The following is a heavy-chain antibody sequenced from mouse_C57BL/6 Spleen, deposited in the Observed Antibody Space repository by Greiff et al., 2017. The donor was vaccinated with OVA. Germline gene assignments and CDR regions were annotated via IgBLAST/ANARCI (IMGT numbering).Heavy chain of an antibody. Sequence: VQLQQSGAELVRPGTSVKVSCKASGYAFTNYLIEWVKQRPGQGLEWIGVINPGSGGTNYNEKFKGKATLTADKPSSTAYMQLSSLTSEDSAVDFCARIYGNYEFAYWGQGTLVTVSA. D-gene: IGHD2-1*01. CDR2: INPGSGGT. J-gene: IGHJ3*01. CDR1: GYAFTNYL. CDR3: ARIYGNYEFAY. V-gene: IGHV1-54*01.